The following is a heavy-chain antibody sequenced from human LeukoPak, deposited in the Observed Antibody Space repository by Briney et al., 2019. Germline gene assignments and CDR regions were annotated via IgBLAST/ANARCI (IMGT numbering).Heavy chain of an antibody. CDR1: GGSISSGDYY. CDR2: IYYSGST. V-gene: IGHV4-30-4*01. J-gene: IGHJ3*02. D-gene: IGHD1-14*01. Sequence: SETLSLTCTVSGGSISSGDYYWSWIRQPPGKGLEWIGYIYYSGSTYYNLSLKSRVTISVDMSKNQFSLKLSSVTAADTAVYYCARGNLVPAVGAFDIWGQGTMVTVSS. CDR3: ARGNLVPAVGAFDI.